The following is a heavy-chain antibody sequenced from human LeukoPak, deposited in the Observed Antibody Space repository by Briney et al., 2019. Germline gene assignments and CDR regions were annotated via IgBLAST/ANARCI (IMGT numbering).Heavy chain of an antibody. CDR1: GYTFTSYY. Sequence: ASVKVSCKASGYTFTSYYIHWVRQAPGQGLEWMGIINPSGGSTSYAQKFQGRVTMTRDTSTSTVYMELSSLRSEGTAVYYCASAGRYFDWFRYFQHWGQGTLVTVSS. V-gene: IGHV1-46*01. CDR3: ASAGRYFDWFRYFQH. CDR2: INPSGGST. D-gene: IGHD3-9*01. J-gene: IGHJ1*01.